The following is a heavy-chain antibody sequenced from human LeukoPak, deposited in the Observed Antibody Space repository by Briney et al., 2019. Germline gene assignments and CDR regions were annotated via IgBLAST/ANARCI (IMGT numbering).Heavy chain of an antibody. CDR3: ARGGGNYGMDV. D-gene: IGHD3-16*01. J-gene: IGHJ6*02. V-gene: IGHV1-18*01. CDR1: GYTFTRYG. CDR2: ISAYNGDT. Sequence: ASVKVSCKASGYTFTRYGITWVRQAPGQGLEWMGWISAYNGDTNYAQKLQGRVTMTTDTSTSTVYMELGSLRSDDTAVYYCARGGGNYGMDVWGQGTTVTVSS.